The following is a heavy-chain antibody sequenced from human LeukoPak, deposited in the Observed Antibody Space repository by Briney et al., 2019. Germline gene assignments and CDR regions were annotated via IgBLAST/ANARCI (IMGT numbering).Heavy chain of an antibody. Sequence: GGSLRLSCAASGFTFSDYYMSWIRQAPGKGLEWVSSISSSSSYIYYADSVKGRFTISRDNAKNSLYLQMNSLRAEDTAVYYCARDLFDREEDYWGQGTLVTVSS. J-gene: IGHJ4*02. CDR3: ARDLFDREEDY. V-gene: IGHV3-11*06. CDR2: ISSSSSYI. D-gene: IGHD2-21*01. CDR1: GFTFSDYY.